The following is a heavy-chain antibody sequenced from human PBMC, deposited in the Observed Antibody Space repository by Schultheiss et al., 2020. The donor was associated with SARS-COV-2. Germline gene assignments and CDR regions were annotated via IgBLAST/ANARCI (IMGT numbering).Heavy chain of an antibody. CDR3: ARSRLLDYWYFDL. D-gene: IGHD2-15*01. Sequence: GGSLRLSCAASGFTFSSYAMHWVRQAPGKGLERVSVVSGSGGGTFYADSVKGRFTISRHNSKNTLYLQMNSLRAEDTAVYYCARSRLLDYWYFDLWGRGTLVTVSS. J-gene: IGHJ2*01. V-gene: IGHV3-23*01. CDR1: GFTFSSYA. CDR2: VSGSGGGT.